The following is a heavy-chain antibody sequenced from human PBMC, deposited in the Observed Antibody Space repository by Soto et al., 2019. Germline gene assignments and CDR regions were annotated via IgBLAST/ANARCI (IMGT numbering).Heavy chain of an antibody. D-gene: IGHD3-3*01. J-gene: IGHJ6*04. CDR1: GGTFSTHA. CDR2: IIPTLGTP. CDR3: SRAAFRSGYYGYYYGMDV. Sequence: QVQLVQSGAEVKKPGSSVKVSCKASGGTFSTHAISWVRQAPGQGLEWLGGIIPTLGTPNCATKFQGRVTVTADEYTSTAYMELSRLTSEVTAVYYCSRAAFRSGYYGYYYGMDVWGKGTAVNV. V-gene: IGHV1-69*01.